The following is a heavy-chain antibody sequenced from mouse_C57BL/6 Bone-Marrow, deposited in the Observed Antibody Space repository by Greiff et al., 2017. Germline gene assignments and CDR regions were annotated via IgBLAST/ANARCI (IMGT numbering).Heavy chain of an antibody. CDR2: IDPENGDT. D-gene: IGHD1-1*01. V-gene: IGHV14-4*01. J-gene: IGHJ2*01. CDR3: DGDYYGSSCFDY. Sequence: DVQLQESGAELVRPGASVKLSCTASGFNIKDDYMHWVKQRPEQGLEWIGWIDPENGDTEYASKFQGKATLTVDKSSSTAHMELLSLTSEDFAVYYCDGDYYGSSCFDYWGQGTTLTVSS. CDR1: GFNIKDDY.